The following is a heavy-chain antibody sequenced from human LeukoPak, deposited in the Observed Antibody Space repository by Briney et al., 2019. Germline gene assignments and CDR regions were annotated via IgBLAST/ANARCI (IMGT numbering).Heavy chain of an antibody. CDR2: INPSGGST. J-gene: IGHJ6*03. CDR1: GYTFTSYY. Sequence: ASVKVSCKASGYTFTSYYMHWVRQAPGQGLEWMGIINPSGGSTSYAQKFQGRVTMTRDTSTSTVYMELSSLRSEDTAVYYCARGQPLHPYYYYMDVWGKGTTVTVSS. CDR3: ARGQPLHPYYYYMDV. V-gene: IGHV1-46*01.